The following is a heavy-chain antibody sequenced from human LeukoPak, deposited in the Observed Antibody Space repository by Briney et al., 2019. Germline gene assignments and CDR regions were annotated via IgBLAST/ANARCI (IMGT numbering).Heavy chain of an antibody. J-gene: IGHJ4*02. V-gene: IGHV1-69*05. CDR2: IIPIFGIA. D-gene: IGHD3-10*01. CDR1: GGTFSSYA. Sequence: SVKVSCKASGGTFSSYAISWVRQAPGQGLEWMGGIIPIFGIANYAQKFQGRVTITTDESTSTAYMELSSLRSEDTAVYYCARDLGYGSGSYYFDYWGQGTLVTVSS. CDR3: ARDLGYGSGSYYFDY.